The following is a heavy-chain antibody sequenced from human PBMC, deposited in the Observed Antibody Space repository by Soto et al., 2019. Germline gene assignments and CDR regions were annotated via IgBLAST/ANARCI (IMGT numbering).Heavy chain of an antibody. D-gene: IGHD6-13*01. CDR1: GGSISSGDYY. Sequence: QVQLQESGPGLVKPSQTLSLTCTVSGGSISSGDYYWSWIRQPPGKGLEWIGYIYYSGSTYYNPSLKSRVTISVDTSKNQFSLKLSSVTAADTAVYYYARSSSWFFERTKYYYYYGMDVWGQGTTVTVSS. CDR2: IYYSGST. CDR3: ARSSSWFFERTKYYYYYGMDV. J-gene: IGHJ6*02. V-gene: IGHV4-30-4*01.